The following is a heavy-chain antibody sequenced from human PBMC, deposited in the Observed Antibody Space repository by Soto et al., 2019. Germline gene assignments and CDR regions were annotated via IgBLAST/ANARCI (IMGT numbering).Heavy chain of an antibody. Sequence: EVQLVESGGGLEQPGGSLRLSCEAPGFDFTGYAMTWVRQAPGKGLEWVSSISSRFGNIYYADSVKGRFAVSGDNSKNMLYLQMIDLRGEDTALYYCGKYGGYTDVRYFDSWGQGTLVIVS. D-gene: IGHD3-10*02. V-gene: IGHV3-23*04. CDR2: ISSRFGNI. CDR1: GFDFTGYA. J-gene: IGHJ4*02. CDR3: GKYGGYTDVRYFDS.